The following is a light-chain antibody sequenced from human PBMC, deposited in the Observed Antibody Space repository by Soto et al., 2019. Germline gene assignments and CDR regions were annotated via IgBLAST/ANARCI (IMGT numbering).Light chain of an antibody. V-gene: IGLV1-40*01. Sequence: QSVLTQPPSVSGAPGQRVTISCTGSSSNIGAGYDVHWYQQLPGTAPKLLIYGNSNRPSGVPDRFSGSKSGTSASLAITGLQAEDEDDYDCQSYDSSLSGYVFGAGTKLTVL. J-gene: IGLJ1*01. CDR3: QSYDSSLSGYV. CDR2: GNS. CDR1: SSNIGAGYD.